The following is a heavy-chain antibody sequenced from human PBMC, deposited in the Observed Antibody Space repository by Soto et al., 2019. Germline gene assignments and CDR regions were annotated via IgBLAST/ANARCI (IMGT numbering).Heavy chain of an antibody. CDR2: INAHSGGT. D-gene: IGHD6-6*01. V-gene: IGHV1-2*02. CDR1: GFSFTGYY. Sequence: SVKVSCKASGFSFTGYYIHWLRQAPGQGLEWMGWINAHSGGTEYAQKFQGRVTLTRDTSIATAYLTLTSLTSDDTALYYCAKDLTRQLAYWLDPWGQGTQVTVSS. J-gene: IGHJ5*02. CDR3: AKDLTRQLAYWLDP.